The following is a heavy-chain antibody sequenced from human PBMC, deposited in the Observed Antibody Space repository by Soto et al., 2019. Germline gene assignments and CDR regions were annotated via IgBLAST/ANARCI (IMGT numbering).Heavy chain of an antibody. CDR3: ARVYYYGSGSYYKSDY. Sequence: SETLSLTCTVSGGSIISGGNYWSWIRQHPGKGLEWIGSIYSSGSTYYNPSLESRAAISVDTSTNHFSLRLSSVTAADTAVYYCARVYYYGSGSYYKSDYWGQGTLVTVSS. CDR1: GGSIISGGNY. J-gene: IGHJ4*02. V-gene: IGHV4-31*03. CDR2: IYSSGST. D-gene: IGHD3-10*01.